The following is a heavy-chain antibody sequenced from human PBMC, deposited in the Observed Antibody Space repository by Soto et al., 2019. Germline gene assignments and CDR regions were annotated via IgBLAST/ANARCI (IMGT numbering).Heavy chain of an antibody. CDR3: AKAAAGFDV. CDR1: GFTFSSYG. J-gene: IGHJ3*01. CDR2: ISGSGSST. V-gene: IGHV3-23*01. Sequence: GGSLRLSCAASGFTFSSYGMSWVRQAAGKGLEWVSGISGSGSSTYYADSVKGRFTISRDNSKNTLYLQMNSLRAEDTAVYYCAKAAAGFDVWGQGTMVTVSS.